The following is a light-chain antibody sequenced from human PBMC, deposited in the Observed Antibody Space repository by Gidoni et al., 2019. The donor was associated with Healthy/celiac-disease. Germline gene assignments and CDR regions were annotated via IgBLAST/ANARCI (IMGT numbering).Light chain of an antibody. J-gene: IGKJ2*01. CDR3: QQYGSSPGT. Sequence: EIVLTQSPGTLSLSPGDRATLSCSASQSVSSSYLAWYQQKPGQAPRLLIYGASSRATGSPDRFSGSGSGTDFTLTISRLEPEDFAVYYCQQYGSSPGTFGQGTKLEIK. V-gene: IGKV3-20*01. CDR1: QSVSSSY. CDR2: GAS.